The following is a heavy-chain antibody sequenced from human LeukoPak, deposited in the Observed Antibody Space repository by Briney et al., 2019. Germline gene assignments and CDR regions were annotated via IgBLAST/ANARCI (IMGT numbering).Heavy chain of an antibody. CDR2: INPADSDT. D-gene: IGHD3-22*01. CDR3: ATPHDATAYYYDSSGYFY. CDR1: GYNFSGYW. Sequence: GESLKISCKGSGYNFSGYWIAWVRQMAGKGLEWMGIINPADSDTRYSPSFQGQVTISADKSITTAHLQWSSLKASDTAMYYCATPHDATAYYYDSSGYFYWGQGTLVTVSS. J-gene: IGHJ4*02. V-gene: IGHV5-51*01.